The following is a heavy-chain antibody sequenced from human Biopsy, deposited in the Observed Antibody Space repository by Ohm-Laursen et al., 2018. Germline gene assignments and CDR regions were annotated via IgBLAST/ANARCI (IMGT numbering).Heavy chain of an antibody. CDR1: GFSFSDYH. V-gene: IGHV3-11*01. J-gene: IGHJ6*02. CDR3: ARDTRWSPYSMDV. D-gene: IGHD4-23*01. CDR2: ISGGGTI. Sequence: SLRLSCAASGFSFSDYHMRWIRQAPGRGLEWVSYISGGGTIYYGDSMKGRVPISRDNAKNSLYLQMHSLRAEDTAVYYRARDTRWSPYSMDVWGQGTTVTVSS.